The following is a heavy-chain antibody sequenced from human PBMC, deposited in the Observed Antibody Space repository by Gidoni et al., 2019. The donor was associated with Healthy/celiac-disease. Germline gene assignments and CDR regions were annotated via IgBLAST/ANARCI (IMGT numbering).Heavy chain of an antibody. D-gene: IGHD5-18*01. CDR3: ARDPHSYGIGAASDY. CDR2: ISYDGSNK. V-gene: IGHV3-30*04. Sequence: QVQLVESGGGVVQPGRSLRLSCAASGFTFSSYAMHWVRQAPGKGLEWVAVISYDGSNKYYADSVKGRFTISRDNSKNTLYLQMNSLRAEDTAVYYCARDPHSYGIGAASDYWGQGTLVTVSS. CDR1: GFTFSSYA. J-gene: IGHJ4*02.